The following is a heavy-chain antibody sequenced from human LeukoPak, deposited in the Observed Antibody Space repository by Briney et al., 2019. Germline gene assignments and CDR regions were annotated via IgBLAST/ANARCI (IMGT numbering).Heavy chain of an antibody. CDR1: GGSISSYY. CDR3: ARVSGYDWESFYDY. Sequence: SETLSLTCTVSGGSISSYYWSWIRQPPGKGLEWIGYIYYSGSTNYNPSLKSRVTISVDTSKNQFSLRLSSVTAADTAVYYCARVSGYDWESFYDYWGQGTLVTVSS. D-gene: IGHD5-12*01. CDR2: IYYSGST. V-gene: IGHV4-59*01. J-gene: IGHJ4*02.